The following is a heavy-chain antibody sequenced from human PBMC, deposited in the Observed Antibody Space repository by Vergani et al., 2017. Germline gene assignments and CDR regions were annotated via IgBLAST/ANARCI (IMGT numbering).Heavy chain of an antibody. CDR2: IHSSGTT. CDR1: GGSITSGSFY. D-gene: IGHD3-10*01. V-gene: IGHV4-61*02. J-gene: IGHJ5*02. CDR3: ARESWTSELRGVYWFDT. Sequence: QVQLHESGPGLVKPSQTLSLTCTVSGGSITSGSFYWSWIRQPAGKGLEWIGRIHSSGTTNYNPSLKSRVTLSVDTSKNQLSLRMTSVTAADTAVYYCARESWTSELRGVYWFDTWDKGTMVGVSS.